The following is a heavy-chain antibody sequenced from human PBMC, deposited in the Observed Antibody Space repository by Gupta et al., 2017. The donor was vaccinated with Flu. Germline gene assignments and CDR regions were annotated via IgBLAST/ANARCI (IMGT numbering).Heavy chain of an antibody. Sequence: EVQLVESGGGLVKPGGSLRLSGAASGFPSSSYSMNWLRQAPGKGLEWVSSISSSSSYRYYADSLKGRFTISRDNAKNSLYLQMVSQRAEDTDVYDCARERHLIAVAGTMEGGYWGQGTLVTVSS. J-gene: IGHJ4*02. D-gene: IGHD6-19*01. CDR2: ISSSSSYR. CDR1: GFPSSSYS. V-gene: IGHV3-21*01. CDR3: ARERHLIAVAGTMEGGY.